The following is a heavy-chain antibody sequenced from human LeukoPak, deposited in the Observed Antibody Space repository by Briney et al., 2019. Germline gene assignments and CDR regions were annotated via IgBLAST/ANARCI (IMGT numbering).Heavy chain of an antibody. J-gene: IGHJ5*02. CDR1: GYTLTELS. CDR3: ARGRRQRTPYWFDP. CDR2: FDPEDGET. D-gene: IGHD6-25*01. V-gene: IGHV1-24*01. Sequence: ASVKVSCKVSGYTLTELSMHWVRQAPGKGLEWMGGFDPEDGETIYAQKFQGRVTMTEDTSTDTAYMKLSSLRSEDTAVYYCARGRRQRTPYWFDPWGQGTLVTVSS.